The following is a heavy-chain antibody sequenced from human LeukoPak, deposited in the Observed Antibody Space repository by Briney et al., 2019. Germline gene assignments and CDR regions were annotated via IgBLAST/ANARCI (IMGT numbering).Heavy chain of an antibody. CDR2: IYHSGST. D-gene: IGHD5-24*01. V-gene: IGHV4-59*12. J-gene: IGHJ4*02. CDR3: ARDQRYFDN. Sequence: SETLSLTCTVSGGSISSYYWSWIRQPPGKGLEWIGSIYHSGSTYYNPSLKSRVTISVDTSKNQFSLKLSSVTAADTAVYYCARDQRYFDNWGQGTLVTVSS. CDR1: GGSISSYY.